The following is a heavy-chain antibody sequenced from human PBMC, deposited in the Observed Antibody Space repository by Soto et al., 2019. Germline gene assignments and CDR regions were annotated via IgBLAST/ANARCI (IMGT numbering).Heavy chain of an antibody. CDR2: IWYDGSNK. V-gene: IGHV3-33*01. CDR1: GFTFSSYG. CDR3: ARGISSSSKLYYFDY. Sequence: QVQLVESGGGVVQSGRSLRLSCAASGFTFSSYGMHWVRQAPGKGLEWVAVIWYDGSNKYYADSVKGRFTISRDNSKNTLYLQMNSLRAEDTAVYYCARGISSSSKLYYFDYWGQGTLVTVSS. J-gene: IGHJ4*02. D-gene: IGHD6-6*01.